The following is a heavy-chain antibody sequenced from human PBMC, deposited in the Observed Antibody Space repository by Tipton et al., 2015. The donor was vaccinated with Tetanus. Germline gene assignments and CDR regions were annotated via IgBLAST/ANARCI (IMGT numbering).Heavy chain of an antibody. J-gene: IGHJ4*02. CDR2: IYSSGST. V-gene: IGHV4-39*07. Sequence: TLSLTCTVSGGSISRTSYYWDWIRQPPGKGLEWIGRIYSSGSTHYNPSLKSRVTMSLDTSKTQFSLRLSSVTAADTAVYFCARGVWFGPGPKYYFDYWGQGTLVTVSS. D-gene: IGHD3-10*01. CDR1: GGSISRTSYY. CDR3: ARGVWFGPGPKYYFDY.